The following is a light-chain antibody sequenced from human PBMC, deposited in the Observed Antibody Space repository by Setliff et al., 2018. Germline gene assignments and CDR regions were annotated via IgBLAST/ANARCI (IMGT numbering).Light chain of an antibody. V-gene: IGLV3-21*04. CDR1: NIGSKS. CDR2: YDS. Sequence: SYELTQPPSVSGAPGKTARITCGGNNIGSKSVHWYQQKPGQAPVLVIYYDSDRPSGIPERFSGSNSGNTATLTISRVEAGDEADYYCQVWDSSSDRRVFGTGTKGTVL. J-gene: IGLJ1*01. CDR3: QVWDSSSDRRV.